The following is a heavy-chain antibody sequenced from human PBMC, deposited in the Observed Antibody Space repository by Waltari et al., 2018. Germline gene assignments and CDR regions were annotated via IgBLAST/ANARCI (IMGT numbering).Heavy chain of an antibody. Sequence: QVELQESGPGLLKPSEPLSLICNVSGASIRGHHWRWVRQPPGKGLEWIGYIRHSGTTDYNPSLKSRVTISVDTSKNQLSLRLTSVTAADTAVYYCARRPGDYYYYYMDVWGKGTTVIVSS. CDR1: GASIRGHH. V-gene: IGHV4-59*11. J-gene: IGHJ6*03. CDR3: ARRPGDYYYYYMDV. CDR2: IRHSGTT. D-gene: IGHD7-27*01.